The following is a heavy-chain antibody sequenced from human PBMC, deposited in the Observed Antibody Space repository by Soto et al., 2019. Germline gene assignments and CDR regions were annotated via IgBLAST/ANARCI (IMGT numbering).Heavy chain of an antibody. CDR2: IYYSGST. J-gene: IGHJ6*02. Sequence: QVQLQESGPGLVKPSQTLSLTCTVSGGSISSGGYYWSWIRQHPGKGLEWIGYIYYSGSTYYNPSLESRVTISVDTSKNQFSLKLSSVTAADTAVYYCARAAVYYYYGMDVWGQGTTVTVSS. V-gene: IGHV4-31*03. CDR3: ARAAVYYYYGMDV. CDR1: GGSISSGGYY.